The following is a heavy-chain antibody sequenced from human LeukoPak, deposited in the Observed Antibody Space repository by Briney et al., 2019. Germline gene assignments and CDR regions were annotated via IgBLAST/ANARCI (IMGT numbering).Heavy chain of an antibody. V-gene: IGHV1-2*02. CDR1: GYTFTGYY. Sequence: WASVKVSCKASGYTFTGYYMHWVRQAPGQGLEWMGWINPNSGGTNYAQKFQGRVTMTRDTSISTAYMELSRLRSDDTAVYYCARTRGDERWLQNYHYYFDYWGQGTLVTVSS. CDR2: INPNSGGT. CDR3: ARTRGDERWLQNYHYYFDY. D-gene: IGHD5-12*01. J-gene: IGHJ4*02.